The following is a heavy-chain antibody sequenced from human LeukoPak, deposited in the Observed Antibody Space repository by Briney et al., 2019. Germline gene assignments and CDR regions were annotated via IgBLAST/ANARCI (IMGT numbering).Heavy chain of an antibody. CDR3: AKDSYSYGRLGIDY. Sequence: PGRSLRLSSAASGFTFDDYAMHWVRQAPGKGLEWVSGISWNSGSIGYADSVKGRFTISRDNAKNSLYLQMNSLRAEDTALYYCAKDSYSYGRLGIDYWGQGTLVTVSS. CDR1: GFTFDDYA. D-gene: IGHD5-18*01. V-gene: IGHV3-9*01. J-gene: IGHJ4*02. CDR2: ISWNSGSI.